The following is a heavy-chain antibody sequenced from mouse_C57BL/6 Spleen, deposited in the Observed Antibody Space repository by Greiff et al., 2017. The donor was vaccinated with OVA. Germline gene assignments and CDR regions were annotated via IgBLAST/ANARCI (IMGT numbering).Heavy chain of an antibody. V-gene: IGHV1-52*01. CDR1: GYTFTSYW. CDR3: ARSPERSYAMDY. CDR2: IDPSDSET. J-gene: IGHJ4*01. Sequence: QVQLQQPGAELVRPGSSVKLSCKASGYTFTSYWMHWVKQRPIQGLEWIGNIDPSDSETHYNQKFKDKATLTVDKSSSTAYMQLSSLTSEDSAVYYCARSPERSYAMDYWGQGTSVTVSS.